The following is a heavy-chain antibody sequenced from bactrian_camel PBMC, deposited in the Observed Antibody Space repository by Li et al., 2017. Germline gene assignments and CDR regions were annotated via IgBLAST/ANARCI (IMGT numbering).Heavy chain of an antibody. CDR1: RFATASNC. CDR2: IYVLGGDT. J-gene: IGHJ4*01. V-gene: IGHV3S1*01. CDR3: AISTSV. Sequence: VQLVESGGGSVQAGGSLSLSCEVGRFATASNCIGWFRQVPGKEREEVAAIYVLGGDTYYTDSVKGRFTVSRDDAKNTLLLKMDSLKTEDTAVYYCAISTSVRGQGTQVTVS. D-gene: IGHD1*01.